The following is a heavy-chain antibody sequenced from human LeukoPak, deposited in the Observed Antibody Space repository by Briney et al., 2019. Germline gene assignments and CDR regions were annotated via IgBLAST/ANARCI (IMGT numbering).Heavy chain of an antibody. CDR2: IHYTGST. CDR3: ARGGYYGSGNDFRFDP. V-gene: IGHV4-59*01. J-gene: IGHJ5*02. CDR1: GGSISIYY. D-gene: IGHD3-10*01. Sequence: SETLSLTCSVSGGSISIYYWTWIRQPPGKGLECIGYIHYTGSTNYNPSLKSRVTISVDTSKSQFSLKLSSVTAADTAIYYCARGGYYGSGNDFRFDPWGQGTLVTVSS.